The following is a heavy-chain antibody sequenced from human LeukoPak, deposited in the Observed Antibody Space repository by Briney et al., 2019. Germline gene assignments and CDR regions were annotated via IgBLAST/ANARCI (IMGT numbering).Heavy chain of an antibody. CDR2: IYSSGST. Sequence: SETLSLTCTVSSASISTYYWSWIRQPPGKGLEWIGSIYSSGSTYYNASLQSRVTISIETSKNQISLRLNSVTAADTAIYYCAKSGGYGLIDYWGQGTLVTVSS. V-gene: IGHV4-59*04. D-gene: IGHD1-26*01. CDR1: SASISTYY. J-gene: IGHJ4*02. CDR3: AKSGGYGLIDY.